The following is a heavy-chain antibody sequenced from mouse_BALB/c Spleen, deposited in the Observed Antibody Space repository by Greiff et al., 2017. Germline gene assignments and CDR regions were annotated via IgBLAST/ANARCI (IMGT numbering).Heavy chain of an antibody. Sequence: VQLQQSGAELVRPGTSVKISCKASGYTFTNYWLGWVKQRPGHGLEWIGDIYPGGGYTNYNEKFKGKATLTADTSSSTAYMQLSSLTSEDSAVYCCARGATVVAEDYWGQGTTLTVSS. CDR3: ARGATVVAEDY. V-gene: IGHV1-63*02. CDR1: GYTFTNYW. D-gene: IGHD1-1*01. J-gene: IGHJ2*01. CDR2: IYPGGGYT.